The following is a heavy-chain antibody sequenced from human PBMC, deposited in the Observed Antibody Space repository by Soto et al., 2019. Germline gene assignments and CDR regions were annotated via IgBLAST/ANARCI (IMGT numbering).Heavy chain of an antibody. CDR2: IIPIFGTA. V-gene: IGHV1-69*13. Sequence: SVNVSCKASGGTFSSYAISWVRQAPGQGLEWMGGIIPIFGTANYAQKFQGRVTITADESTSTAYMELSSLRSEDTAVYYCARGRYSYGRNYYGMDVWGQGXTVTVYS. CDR3: ARGRYSYGRNYYGMDV. CDR1: GGTFSSYA. J-gene: IGHJ6*02. D-gene: IGHD5-18*01.